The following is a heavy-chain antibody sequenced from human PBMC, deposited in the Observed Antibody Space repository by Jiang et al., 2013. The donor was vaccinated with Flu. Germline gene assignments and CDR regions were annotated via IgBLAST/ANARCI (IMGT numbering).Heavy chain of an antibody. Sequence: SGSGGSTYYADSVKGRFTTLPETIPRTRCICKMNSLRAEDTAVYYCAKVGLLWFGELFWDYWGQGTLVTVSS. D-gene: IGHD3-10*01. CDR3: AKVGLLWFGELFWDY. J-gene: IGHJ4*02. V-gene: IGHV3-23*01. CDR2: SGSGGST.